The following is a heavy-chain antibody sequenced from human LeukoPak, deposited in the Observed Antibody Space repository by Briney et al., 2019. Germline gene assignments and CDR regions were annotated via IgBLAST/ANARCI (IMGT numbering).Heavy chain of an antibody. CDR3: ARSVSGSYGLFDY. CDR2: INSQGSST. V-gene: IGHV3-74*01. CDR1: GFTLSSYW. Sequence: PGGSLRLSCAASGFTLSSYWMHWVRHAPGKGLVWVSRINSQGSSTSYADSVKGRFTISRDNAKNTLYLQMNSLRAEDTAVYYCARSVSGSYGLFDYWGQGTLVTVSS. D-gene: IGHD1-26*01. J-gene: IGHJ4*02.